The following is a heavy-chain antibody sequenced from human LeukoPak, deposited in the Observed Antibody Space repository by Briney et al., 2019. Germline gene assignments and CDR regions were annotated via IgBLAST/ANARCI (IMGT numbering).Heavy chain of an antibody. CDR3: ADLNDDIS. Sequence: SETLSLTCTVSGGSISSSSYYWGWIRQPPGKGLEWIGSIYYSGSTYYNPSLKSRVTISVDTSKNQFSLKLSSVTAADTAVYYCADLNDDISWGQGTLVTVSS. V-gene: IGHV4-39*01. CDR1: GGSISSSSYY. CDR2: IYYSGST. D-gene: IGHD1-1*01. J-gene: IGHJ5*02.